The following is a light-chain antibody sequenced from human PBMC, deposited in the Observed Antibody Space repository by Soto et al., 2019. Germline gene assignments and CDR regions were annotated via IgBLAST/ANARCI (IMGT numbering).Light chain of an antibody. CDR1: QTISSL. CDR3: QHYNSYSEA. CDR2: KAS. V-gene: IGKV1-5*03. J-gene: IGKJ1*01. Sequence: DIHMTQSPSTLSGSVGDRVTITCPASQTISSLLAWYQQKPGKAPKLLIYKASTLKSGVPSRFSGSGSGTEFTLTISRLQPDDFATYYCQHYNSYSEAFGQGTKVDIK.